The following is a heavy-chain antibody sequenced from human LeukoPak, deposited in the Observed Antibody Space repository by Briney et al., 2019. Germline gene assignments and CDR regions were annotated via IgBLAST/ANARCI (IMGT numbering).Heavy chain of an antibody. D-gene: IGHD3-22*01. V-gene: IGHV3-64*01. CDR1: GFTFSSYA. CDR2: ISSNGGST. J-gene: IGHJ4*02. CDR3: AKGGLYDSSGFLPN. Sequence: PGGSLRLSRAASGFTFSSYAMHWVRQAPGKGLEYVSAISSNGGSTYYANSVKGRFTISRDNSKNTLYLQMNSLRAEDTAVYYCAKGGLYDSSGFLPNWGQGTLVTVSS.